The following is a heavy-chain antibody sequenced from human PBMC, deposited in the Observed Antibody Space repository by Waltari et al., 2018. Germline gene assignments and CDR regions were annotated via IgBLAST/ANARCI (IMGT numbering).Heavy chain of an antibody. J-gene: IGHJ4*02. V-gene: IGHV4-61*02. CDR2: IYTSGST. D-gene: IGHD3-10*01. CDR1: GGSISSGSYY. CDR3: ASRQYYYGSGSLPDY. Sequence: QVQLQESGPGLVKPSQTLSLTCTVSGGSISSGSYYRSWIRQPAGKGLEWIGRIYTSGSTNYNPSLKSRVTISVDTSKNQFSLKLSSVTAADTAVYYCASRQYYYGSGSLPDYWGQGTLVTVSS.